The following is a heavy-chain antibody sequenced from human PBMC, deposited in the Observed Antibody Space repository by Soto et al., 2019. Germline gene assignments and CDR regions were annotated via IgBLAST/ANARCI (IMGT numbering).Heavy chain of an antibody. CDR1: GFTFSSYS. J-gene: IGHJ5*02. CDR3: ARNLHDYVSFRFDP. D-gene: IGHD3-16*01. CDR2: ISRSSSYI. V-gene: IGHV3-21*01. Sequence: GGSLRLSCAASGFTFSSYSMNWVRQAPGKGLEWVSSISRSSSYIYYADSVKGRFTISRDNAKNSLYLQMNSLRAEDTAVYYCARNLHDYVSFRFDPWGQGTLVTVSS.